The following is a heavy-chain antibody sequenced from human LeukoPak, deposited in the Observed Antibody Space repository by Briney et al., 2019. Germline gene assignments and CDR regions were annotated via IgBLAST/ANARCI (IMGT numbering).Heavy chain of an antibody. V-gene: IGHV4-59*01. D-gene: IGHD5-24*01. J-gene: IGHJ4*02. Sequence: SETLSLTCTVSGGAISSYYWSWIRQPPGKGLEWIGYIQYSGSSNYKSSLKSRVTISVDTSQNHFSLKGSSVTAADTAVYYCGRGKRWLQSPFDYWGQGTLVTVSS. CDR3: GRGKRWLQSPFDY. CDR2: IQYSGSS. CDR1: GGAISSYY.